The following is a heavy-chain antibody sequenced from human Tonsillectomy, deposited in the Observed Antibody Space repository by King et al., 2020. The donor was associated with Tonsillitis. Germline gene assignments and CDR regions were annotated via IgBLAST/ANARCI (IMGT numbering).Heavy chain of an antibody. CDR3: AKDGGYYDSSGYYYD. J-gene: IGHJ4*02. CDR1: GFTFNNYA. Sequence: VQLVESGGGLVQPGGSLRLSCAASGFTFNNYAMSWVRQAPGKGLEWVSAISGSGDRTYYGDSVKGRVTISRDNSKNTLYLQLNSLSAEDTAVYYCAKDGGYYDSSGYYYDWGQGTLVTVSS. V-gene: IGHV3-23*04. D-gene: IGHD3-22*01. CDR2: ISGSGDRT.